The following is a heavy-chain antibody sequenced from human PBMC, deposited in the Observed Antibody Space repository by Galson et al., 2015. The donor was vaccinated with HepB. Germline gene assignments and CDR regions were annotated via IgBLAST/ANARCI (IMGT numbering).Heavy chain of an antibody. V-gene: IGHV3-23*01. CDR3: AKVDPLTYGGKLDYYYYGMDV. CDR2: ISGSGGST. D-gene: IGHD4-23*01. Sequence: SLRLSCAASGFTFSSYAMSWVRQAPGKGLKWVSAISGSGGSTYYADSVKGRFTISRDNSKNTLYLQMNSLRAEDTAVYYCAKVDPLTYGGKLDYYYYGMDVWGQGTTVTVSS. J-gene: IGHJ6*02. CDR1: GFTFSSYA.